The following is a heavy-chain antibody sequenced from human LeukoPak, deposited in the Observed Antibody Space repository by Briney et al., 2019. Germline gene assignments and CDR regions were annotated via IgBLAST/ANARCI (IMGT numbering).Heavy chain of an antibody. CDR2: INGSGASK. Sequence: GSLSLTCAAYGFTFSSYPMNWLRQAPGKGLEWVSDINGSGASKFYADSVRGPITVSTAITNNTLYLQISSPAAEATAVYYCAKGASVDCFDSVGHQWGWGQGTLVTVSS. CDR3: AKGASVDCFDSVGHQWG. J-gene: IGHJ4*02. CDR1: GFTFSSYP. V-gene: IGHV3-23*01. D-gene: IGHD3-22*01.